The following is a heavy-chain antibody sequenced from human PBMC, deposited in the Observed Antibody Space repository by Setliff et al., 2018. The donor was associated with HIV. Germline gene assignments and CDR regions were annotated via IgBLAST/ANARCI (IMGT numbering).Heavy chain of an antibody. Sequence: SETLSLTCTVSGGSISSGSYYWTWIRQPAGKGLEWIGHIYTGGTTNYNPSLKIRVSITADMSKNHFSLNLSSVTAADTAVYYCCRSITTVLEDAFDIWGQGAMVTVSS. CDR3: CRSITTVLEDAFDI. CDR2: IYTGGTT. CDR1: GGSISSGSYY. D-gene: IGHD3-10*01. J-gene: IGHJ3*02. V-gene: IGHV4-61*09.